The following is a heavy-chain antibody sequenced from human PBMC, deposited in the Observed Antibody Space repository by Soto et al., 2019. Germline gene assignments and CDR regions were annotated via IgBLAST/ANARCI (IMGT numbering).Heavy chain of an antibody. CDR1: GGSISSGGYY. Sequence: QVQLQESGPGLVKPSQTLSLTCTVSGGSISSGGYYWSWIRQHPGKGLEWIGYIYYSGSTYYNPSLKIRVTISVDTSKNQFSLKLSSVTAADTAVYYCARAITIFGVVHDAFDIWGQGTMVTVSS. J-gene: IGHJ3*02. D-gene: IGHD3-3*01. V-gene: IGHV4-31*03. CDR3: ARAITIFGVVHDAFDI. CDR2: IYYSGST.